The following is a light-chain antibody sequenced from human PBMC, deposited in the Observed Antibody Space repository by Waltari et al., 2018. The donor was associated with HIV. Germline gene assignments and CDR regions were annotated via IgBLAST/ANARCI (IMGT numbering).Light chain of an antibody. CDR3: AAWDRSLNGGV. J-gene: IGLJ3*02. V-gene: IGLV1-51*02. CDR1: TANIGSNY. CDR2: EDV. Sequence: QSLLTQPPSVSAAPGQKVTISCSGGTANIGSNYVSWYQHLPGTSPRLLIYEDVKVSSDITNRFPGSKSGTSATLTITGRQTGDEGDYYCAAWDRSLNGGVFGGGTKLTVL.